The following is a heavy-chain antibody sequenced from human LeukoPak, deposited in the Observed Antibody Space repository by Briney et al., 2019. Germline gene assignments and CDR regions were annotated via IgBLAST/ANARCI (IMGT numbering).Heavy chain of an antibody. V-gene: IGHV3-48*04. CDR3: ARDRSCSSTSCYHDY. Sequence: GGSLRLSCAASGFTFNTYGMHWVRQAPGKGLEWVSYISSSGSTIYYADSVKGRFTISRDNAKNSLYLQMNSLRAEDTAVYYCARDRSCSSTSCYHDYWGQGTLVTVSS. J-gene: IGHJ4*02. D-gene: IGHD2-2*01. CDR1: GFTFNTYG. CDR2: ISSSGSTI.